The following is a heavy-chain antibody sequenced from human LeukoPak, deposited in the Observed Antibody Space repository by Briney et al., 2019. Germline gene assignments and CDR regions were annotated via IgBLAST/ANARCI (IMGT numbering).Heavy chain of an antibody. CDR2: INHSGST. V-gene: IGHV4-34*01. J-gene: IGHJ4*02. D-gene: IGHD2-21*02. CDR1: GGSFIPYY. CDR3: ARGGFYCGGDCYVDY. Sequence: SETLSLTCAVYGGSFIPYYWSWIRQPPGKGLEWIGEINHSGSTNYNPSLKSRVTISVDTSKNQFSLRLSSVTAADTAVYYCARGGFYCGGDCYVDYWGQGTLVTVSS.